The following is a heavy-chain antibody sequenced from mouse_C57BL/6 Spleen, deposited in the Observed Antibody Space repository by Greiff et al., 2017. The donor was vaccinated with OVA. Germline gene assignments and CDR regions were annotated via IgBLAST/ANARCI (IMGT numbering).Heavy chain of an antibody. D-gene: IGHD2-5*01. CDR2: ISSGGSYT. V-gene: IGHV5-6*02. J-gene: IGHJ3*01. CDR1: GFTFSSYG. CDR3: ARHGHSNYPFWCAY. Sequence: DVKLVESGGDLVKPGGSLKLSCAASGFTFSSYGMSWVRQTPDRRLEWVATISSGGSYTYYPDRLTGRFPISRANAKNTLYLQMRSLKSDDTAMYYSARHGHSNYPFWCAYWGQGTLVTVSA.